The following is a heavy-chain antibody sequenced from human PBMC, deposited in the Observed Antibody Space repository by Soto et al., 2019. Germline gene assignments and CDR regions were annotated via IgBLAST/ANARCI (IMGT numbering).Heavy chain of an antibody. V-gene: IGHV3-33*01. CDR3: ARGGEYQLLSYYGMDV. Sequence: GGSLRLSCAASGFTFSSYGMHWVRQAPGKGLEWVAVIWYDGSNKYYADSVKGRFTISRDNSKNTLYLQMNSLRAEDTAVYYCARGGEYQLLSYYGMDVWGQGTTVTVYS. CDR1: GFTFSSYG. CDR2: IWYDGSNK. J-gene: IGHJ6*02. D-gene: IGHD2-2*01.